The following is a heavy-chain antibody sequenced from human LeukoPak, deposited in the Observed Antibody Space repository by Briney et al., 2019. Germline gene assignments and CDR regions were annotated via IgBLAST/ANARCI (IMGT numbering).Heavy chain of an antibody. D-gene: IGHD3-10*01. J-gene: IGHJ3*02. V-gene: IGHV3-53*01. Sequence: GGSLRLSCAASGFTVSSNYMSWVRQAPGKGLEWVSVIYSGGSTYYADSVKGRFTISRDNSKNTLYLQMNSLRAEDTAVYYCARGPLADSGEAFDIWGKGTMVTVSS. CDR3: ARGPLADSGEAFDI. CDR1: GFTVSSNY. CDR2: IYSGGST.